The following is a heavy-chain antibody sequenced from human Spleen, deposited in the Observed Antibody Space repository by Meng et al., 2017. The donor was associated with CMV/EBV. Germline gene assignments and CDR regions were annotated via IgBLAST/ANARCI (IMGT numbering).Heavy chain of an antibody. CDR1: AFTFSNYW. D-gene: IGHD2-21*01. Sequence: GESLKISCAASAFTFSNYWMHWVRHAPGKGLVWVSRINSDGSSTNYADSVKGRFTISRDNAKNTVYLQMNSLRAEGTAVYYCARSVARYNCFDPWGQGTLVTVSS. CDR3: ARSVARYNCFDP. CDR2: INSDGSST. J-gene: IGHJ5*02. V-gene: IGHV3-74*01.